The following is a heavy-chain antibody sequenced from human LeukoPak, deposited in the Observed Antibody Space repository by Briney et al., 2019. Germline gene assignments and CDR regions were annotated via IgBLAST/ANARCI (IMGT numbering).Heavy chain of an antibody. Sequence: GGSLRLSCAASGFTFSSYAMSWVRQAPGKGLEWVSGISWNSGSIGYADSVKGRFTISRDNAKNSLYLQMNSLRAEDTALYYCAKSFGSSWHNWFDPWGQGTLVTVSS. V-gene: IGHV3-9*01. CDR3: AKSFGSSWHNWFDP. D-gene: IGHD6-13*01. CDR1: GFTFSSYA. J-gene: IGHJ5*02. CDR2: ISWNSGSI.